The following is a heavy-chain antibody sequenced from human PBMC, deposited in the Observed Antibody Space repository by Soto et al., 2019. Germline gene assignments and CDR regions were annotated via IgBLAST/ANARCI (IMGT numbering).Heavy chain of an antibody. CDR3: TRDASRDRSARGWFDP. Sequence: PGGSLRLSCAAAGFTFSNYAMNWVRQAPGKGLEWGAVSSSSGGSTYYADSGKGRFTIPRDNSKNTLYLQMNSLRAEDTAVYYRTRDASRDRSARGWFDPWGPGTLVTVAS. J-gene: IGHJ5*02. CDR2: SSSSGGST. D-gene: IGHD6-25*01. CDR1: GFTFSNYA. V-gene: IGHV3-23*01.